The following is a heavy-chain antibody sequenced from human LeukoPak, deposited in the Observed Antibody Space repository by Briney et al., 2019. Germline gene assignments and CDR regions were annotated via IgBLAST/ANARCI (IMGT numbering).Heavy chain of an antibody. CDR3: PRGTNSTLDI. CDR1: GDSVFINSVA. D-gene: IGHD1-1*01. V-gene: IGHV6-1*01. CDR2: AYSRPRGGR. J-gene: IGHJ3*02. Sequence: SQTLSLSCAISGDSVFINSVAWNWIRLSPSRGLEWQRWAYSRPRGGRDYRIPVRSRIHTDTDTSRIQCSLQLSSVAPKNTAVYYCPRGTNSTLDIGGQGTMVTVSS.